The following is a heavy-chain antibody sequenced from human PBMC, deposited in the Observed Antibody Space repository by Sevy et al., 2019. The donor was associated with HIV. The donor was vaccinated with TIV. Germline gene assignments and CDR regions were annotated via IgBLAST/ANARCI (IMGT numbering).Heavy chain of an antibody. CDR1: GFIFNDYW. CDR2: INSDGSTT. Sequence: GGSLRLSCAASGFIFNDYWMHWVRQGSGKGLVWVSRINSDGSTTRYADSVKGRFTISRDNAKNTLYLQMNSLRAEDTAVYYCARDLTATTSPYFDYWGQGTLVTVSS. D-gene: IGHD6-25*01. CDR3: ARDLTATTSPYFDY. V-gene: IGHV3-74*01. J-gene: IGHJ4*02.